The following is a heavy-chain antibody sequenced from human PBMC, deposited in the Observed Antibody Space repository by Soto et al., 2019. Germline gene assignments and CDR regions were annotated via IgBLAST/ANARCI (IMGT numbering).Heavy chain of an antibody. Sequence: QVQLVQSVAEVKEPGSSVKVSCKASGGTFSTYAISWVRQAPGQGLEWMGGIIPRIDSADYAQKFQGRDTITAEESTKTTYMELSSLRSEDTAIYDCASDRYQQTDDYYYESAYWGQGTLVTVSS. J-gene: IGHJ4*02. CDR2: IIPRIDSA. D-gene: IGHD2-21*01. V-gene: IGHV1-69*12. CDR1: GGTFSTYA. CDR3: ASDRYQQTDDYYYESAY.